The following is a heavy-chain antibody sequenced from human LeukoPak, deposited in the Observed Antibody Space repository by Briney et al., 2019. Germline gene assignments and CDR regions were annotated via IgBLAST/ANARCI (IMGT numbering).Heavy chain of an antibody. CDR1: GFTFSSYG. D-gene: IGHD3-22*01. J-gene: IGHJ4*02. CDR3: ARELTYYFDSSGYTMFDS. Sequence: PGGSLRLSCAASGFTFSSYGMNWVRQAPGKGLEWVSFITISSFTFYADSLKGRFTISRDNAENSLYLQMNSLRVEDTAIYYCARELTYYFDSSGYTMFDSWGQGTLVTVSS. V-gene: IGHV3-21*01. CDR2: ITISSFT.